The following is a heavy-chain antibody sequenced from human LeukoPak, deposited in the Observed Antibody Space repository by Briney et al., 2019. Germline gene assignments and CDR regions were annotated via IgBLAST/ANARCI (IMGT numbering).Heavy chain of an antibody. J-gene: IGHJ4*02. Sequence: GGSLRLSCAASGFTFSSYSMNWVRQAPGKGLEWVSYISSSSSTIYYADPVKGRFTISRDNAKNSLYLQMNSLRAEDTAVYYCARILRAGGYPNFDYWGQGTLVTVSS. CDR2: ISSSSSTI. D-gene: IGHD3-10*01. CDR1: GFTFSSYS. CDR3: ARILRAGGYPNFDY. V-gene: IGHV3-48*01.